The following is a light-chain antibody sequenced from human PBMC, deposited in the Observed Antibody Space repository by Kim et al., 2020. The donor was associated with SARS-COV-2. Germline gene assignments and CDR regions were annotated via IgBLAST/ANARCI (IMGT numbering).Light chain of an antibody. CDR1: QSVSSN. V-gene: IGKV3-15*01. J-gene: IGKJ1*01. CDR3: QQYNNLPRT. Sequence: LSPGESATPSCRASQSVSSNLAWYQQKPGQAPRLVMYGTSTRATGIPARFSGSGSGTEFTLTISSLQSEDFAVYYCQQYNNLPRTFGPGTKVDIK. CDR2: GTS.